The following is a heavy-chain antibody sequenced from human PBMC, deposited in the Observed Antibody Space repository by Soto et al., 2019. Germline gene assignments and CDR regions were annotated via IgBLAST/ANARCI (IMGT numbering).Heavy chain of an antibody. J-gene: IGHJ4*02. V-gene: IGHV4-30-2*01. Sequence: QLQLQESGSGLVKPSQTLSLTCAVSGVSISSGGYSWSWILQPPGKGLEWIGYIYHSGSTYYNPSLNSRVTISVDRSKTQFSLKLSSVTAADTAVYYCSRGFGGSSYDYWGQGTLVTVSS. D-gene: IGHD6-6*01. CDR1: GVSISSGGYS. CDR3: SRGFGGSSYDY. CDR2: IYHSGST.